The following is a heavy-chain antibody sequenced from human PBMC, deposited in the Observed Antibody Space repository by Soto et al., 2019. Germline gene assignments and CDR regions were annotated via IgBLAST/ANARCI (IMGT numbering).Heavy chain of an antibody. J-gene: IGHJ6*02. V-gene: IGHV3-13*01. CDR3: AIELHGGSYGMDV. CDR1: GFTFSNYD. CDR2: ITTAGDT. Sequence: EVQLVESGGGLVQPGGSLRLSCAASGFTFSNYDMHWVRQVTGKGLEWVSGITTAGDTYYPGSVKGRFTISREKAKNCLYLQMNSLSAGDTAVYYCAIELHGGSYGMDVCGQGTTVTVSS.